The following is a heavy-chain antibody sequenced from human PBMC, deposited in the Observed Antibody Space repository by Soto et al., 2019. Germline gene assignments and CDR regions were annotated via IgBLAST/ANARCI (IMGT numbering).Heavy chain of an antibody. Sequence: QVQLVQSGAEVKKPGASVKVSCKASSYTFTSYGISWVRQAPGQGLEWMGWISAYNGNRNYAQKLQGRVTMTTDTSTSTAYMELRSLRSDDTAVYYCASYHLNSYYYGMDVWGQGTTVTVSS. CDR1: SYTFTSYG. J-gene: IGHJ6*02. CDR2: ISAYNGNR. V-gene: IGHV1-18*01. CDR3: ASYHLNSYYYGMDV.